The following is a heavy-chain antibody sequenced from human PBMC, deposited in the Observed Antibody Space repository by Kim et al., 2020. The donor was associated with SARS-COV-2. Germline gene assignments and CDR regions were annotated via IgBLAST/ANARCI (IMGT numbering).Heavy chain of an antibody. V-gene: IGHV3-15*01. Sequence: GGSLRLSCAASGFTFSNAWMSWVRQAPGKGLEWVGRIKSKTDGGTTDYAAPVKGRFTISRDDSKNTLYLQMNSLKTEDTAVYYCTTEAYGDYVLDYWGQGTLVTVSS. CDR3: TTEAYGDYVLDY. D-gene: IGHD4-17*01. CDR1: GFTFSNAW. CDR2: IKSKTDGGTT. J-gene: IGHJ4*02.